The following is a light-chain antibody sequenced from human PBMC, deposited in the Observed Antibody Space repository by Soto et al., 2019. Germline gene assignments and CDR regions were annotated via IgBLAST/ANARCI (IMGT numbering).Light chain of an antibody. CDR1: SGDVGIYNY. J-gene: IGLJ1*01. V-gene: IGLV2-14*03. CDR3: TSYTSSGTYV. Sequence: QSVLTQPASVSGSPGQSITISCTGTSGDVGIYNYVSWYQQHPGKAPKLIIYDVTNRPSGVSNRFSASKSGNTASLTISGLQAEDEADYYCTSYTSSGTYVFGTGTKLTVL. CDR2: DVT.